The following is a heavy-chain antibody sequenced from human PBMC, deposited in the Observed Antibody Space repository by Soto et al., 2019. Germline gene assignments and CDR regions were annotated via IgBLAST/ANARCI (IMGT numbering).Heavy chain of an antibody. J-gene: IGHJ4*02. CDR3: ARERGTTFYFDI. Sequence: VQLVQSGAEVKKPGASVKVSCKASGYTFTSYHIHWVRQAPGQGLEWMGIINPSGGSTNYAQKFKGRVTMTRDTSTSIVYMELSSLRSEDTAVYYCARERGTTFYFDIWGQGTLVTVSS. D-gene: IGHD1-26*01. CDR1: GYTFTSYH. CDR2: INPSGGST. V-gene: IGHV1-46*01.